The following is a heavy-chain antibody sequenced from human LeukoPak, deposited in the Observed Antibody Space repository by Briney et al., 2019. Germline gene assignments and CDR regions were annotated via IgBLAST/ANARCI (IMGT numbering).Heavy chain of an antibody. D-gene: IGHD2-2*01. CDR3: AREYQLLFDYYYSSMEV. J-gene: IGHJ6*03. CDR2: INPSGGST. V-gene: IGHV1-46*01. CDR1: GYTFTSYY. Sequence: GASVKVSCKASGYTFTSYYMHWVRQAPGQGLEWMGIINPSGGSTSYAQKFQGRVTMTRDMSTSTGYMELSSLRSEDTAVYYCAREYQLLFDYYYSSMEVWGKGTTVTVSS.